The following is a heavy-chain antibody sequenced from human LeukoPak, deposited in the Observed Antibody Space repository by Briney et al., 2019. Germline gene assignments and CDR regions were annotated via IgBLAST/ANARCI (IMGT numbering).Heavy chain of an antibody. CDR1: GGSISSYY. CDR2: IYYSGST. J-gene: IGHJ5*02. CDR3: ARIPARTIAARNNWFDP. Sequence: PSETLSLTCTVSGGSISSYYWSWIRQPPGKGLEWIGYIYYSGSTYYNPSLKSRVTISVDTSKNQFSLKLSSVTAADTAVYYCARIPARTIAARNNWFDPWGQGTLVTVSS. V-gene: IGHV4-59*12. D-gene: IGHD6-6*01.